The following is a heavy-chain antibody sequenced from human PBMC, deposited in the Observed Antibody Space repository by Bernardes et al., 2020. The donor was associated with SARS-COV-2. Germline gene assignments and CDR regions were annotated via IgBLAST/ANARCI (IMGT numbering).Heavy chain of an antibody. Sequence: ASVKVSCKASGYPFTGYYIHWVRQAPGQGLEWMGWINPKSGGTNYAQRFQGRVTMTRDTSISTAYMELSRLRSDDTAVYYCALRPTNYDRYGMDVWSRGTTVTVSS. V-gene: IGHV1-2*02. D-gene: IGHD3-22*01. CDR3: ALRPTNYDRYGMDV. CDR2: INPKSGGT. J-gene: IGHJ6*02. CDR1: GYPFTGYY.